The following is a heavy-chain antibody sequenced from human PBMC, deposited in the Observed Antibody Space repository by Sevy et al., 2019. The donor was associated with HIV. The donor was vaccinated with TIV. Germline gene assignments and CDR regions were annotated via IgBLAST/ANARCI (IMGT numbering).Heavy chain of an antibody. CDR1: GFTFSSYA. J-gene: IGHJ4*02. D-gene: IGHD2-15*01. Sequence: GGSLRLSCAASGFTFSSYAMSWVRQAPGKGLEWVSAISGSGGSTYYADSVKGRFTISRDNSKNTLYLQMNSLRAEDTAVYYCAKARDCSGGSCYFDYWGQGTLVTVSS. V-gene: IGHV3-23*01. CDR2: ISGSGGST. CDR3: AKARDCSGGSCYFDY.